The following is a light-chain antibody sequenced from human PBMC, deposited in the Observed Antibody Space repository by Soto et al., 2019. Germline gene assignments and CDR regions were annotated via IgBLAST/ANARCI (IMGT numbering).Light chain of an antibody. CDR1: TGAVTSGHY. CDR2: DAN. CDR3: LLQYSEIRV. J-gene: IGLJ3*02. Sequence: QSVVTQEPSLTVSPGGTVTLTCGSSTGAVTSGHYPYWFQQRPGQAPKTLIYDANNKYPWTPARFSGSLFGGKAALTLWGAQPEDEAEYYCLLQYSEIRVFGGGTKVTVL. V-gene: IGLV7-46*01.